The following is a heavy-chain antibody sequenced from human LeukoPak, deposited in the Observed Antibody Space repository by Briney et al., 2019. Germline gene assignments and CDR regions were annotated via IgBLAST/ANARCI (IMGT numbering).Heavy chain of an antibody. D-gene: IGHD5-18*01. Sequence: SETLSLTCTVSGVSISTYYWGWIRQPPGKGLEWIGSIYHSGSTYYNPSLKSRVTISVDTSKNQFSLKLSSVTAADTAVYYCAGQGYGIDYWGQGTLVTVSS. V-gene: IGHV4-38-2*02. J-gene: IGHJ4*02. CDR3: AGQGYGIDY. CDR2: IYHSGST. CDR1: GVSISTYY.